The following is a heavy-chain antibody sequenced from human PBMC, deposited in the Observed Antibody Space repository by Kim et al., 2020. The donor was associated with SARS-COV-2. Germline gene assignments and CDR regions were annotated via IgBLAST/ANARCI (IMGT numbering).Heavy chain of an antibody. D-gene: IGHD2-15*01. Sequence: GGSLRLSCAASGFTFSSYAMSWVRQAPGKGLEWVSAISGSGGSTYYADSVKGRFTISRDNSKNTLYLQMNSLRAEDTAVYYCANPDIGRTGPRGPFDYWGQGTLVTVSS. CDR2: ISGSGGST. CDR1: GFTFSSYA. V-gene: IGHV3-23*01. J-gene: IGHJ4*02. CDR3: ANPDIGRTGPRGPFDY.